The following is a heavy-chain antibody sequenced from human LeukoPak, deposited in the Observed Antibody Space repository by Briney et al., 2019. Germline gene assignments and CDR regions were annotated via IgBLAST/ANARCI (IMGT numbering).Heavy chain of an antibody. D-gene: IGHD3-9*01. CDR1: GGSISSHY. J-gene: IGHJ6*03. CDR2: IYYSGST. V-gene: IGHV4-59*11. CDR3: ASQRYFDHYTQEYYYMDV. Sequence: PSETLSLTCTVSGGSISSHYWSWIRQPPGKGLEWIGYIYYSGSTNYNPSLKSRVTISVDTSKNQFSLKLSSVTAADTAVYYCASQRYFDHYTQEYYYMDVWGKGTTVTVSS.